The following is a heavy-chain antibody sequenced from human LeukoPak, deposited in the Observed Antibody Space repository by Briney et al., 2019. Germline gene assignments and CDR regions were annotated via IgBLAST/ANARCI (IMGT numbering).Heavy chain of an antibody. CDR1: GFTFSSYD. J-gene: IGHJ3*02. Sequence: GGSLRLSCAASGFTFSSYDMHWVRQATGKGLEWVSAIGTAGDTYYPGSVKGRFTISRENAKNSLYLQMNSLRAGDTAVYYCARVGRADSYSSDWYDMRDAFDIWGQGTMVTVSS. V-gene: IGHV3-13*01. CDR3: ARVGRADSYSSDWYDMRDAFDI. D-gene: IGHD6-19*01. CDR2: IGTAGDT.